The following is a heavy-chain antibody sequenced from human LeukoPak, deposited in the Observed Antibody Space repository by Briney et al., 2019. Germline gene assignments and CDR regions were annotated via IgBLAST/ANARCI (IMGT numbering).Heavy chain of an antibody. CDR2: IYTSGST. D-gene: IGHD6-13*01. Sequence: SETLSLTCTVSGGSISSYYWSWIRQPAGKGLEWIGRIYTSGSTNYNPSLKSRVTMSVDTSKNQFSLKLSYVTAADTAVYYCARGEAAGRGLERFDYWGQGTLVTVSS. CDR1: GGSISSYY. J-gene: IGHJ4*02. CDR3: ARGEAAGRGLERFDY. V-gene: IGHV4-4*07.